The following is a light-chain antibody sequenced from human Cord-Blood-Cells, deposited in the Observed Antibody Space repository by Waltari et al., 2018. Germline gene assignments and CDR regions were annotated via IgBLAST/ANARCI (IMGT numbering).Light chain of an antibody. Sequence: DIQMPQSPSTLSTSVGHSGTITCRASQSISNWLAWYQQKPGKAPKLLIYKASSLESGVPSRFSGSGSGTEFTLTISSLQPDDFATYYCQQYNSYSTFGQGTKVEIK. CDR3: QQYNSYST. J-gene: IGKJ1*01. CDR1: QSISNW. V-gene: IGKV1-5*03. CDR2: KAS.